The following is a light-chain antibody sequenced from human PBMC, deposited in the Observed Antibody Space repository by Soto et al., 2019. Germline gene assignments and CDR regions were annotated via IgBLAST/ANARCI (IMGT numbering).Light chain of an antibody. CDR2: DAS. V-gene: IGKV3-11*01. J-gene: IGKJ5*01. Sequence: EVVLTQSPATLSLSPGERATLSCRASQSVSNYLAWYQQKPGQAPRLLIYDASSRATGIPDRFSGSGSGTDSTLTISSLEPEDFAVYYCQQRSSWPPITFGQGTRLEIK. CDR1: QSVSNY. CDR3: QQRSSWPPIT.